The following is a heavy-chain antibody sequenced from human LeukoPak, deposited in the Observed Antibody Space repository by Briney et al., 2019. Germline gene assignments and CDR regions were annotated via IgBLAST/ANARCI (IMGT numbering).Heavy chain of an antibody. Sequence: SETLSLTCTVSGGSISSSSYYWGWIRQPPGKGLEWIGSIYYSGSTYYNPSLKSRVTISVDTSKNQFSLKLSSVTAADTAVYYCARAGTIFGVVHWGQGTLVTVSS. V-gene: IGHV4-39*07. J-gene: IGHJ4*02. D-gene: IGHD3-3*01. CDR3: ARAGTIFGVVH. CDR2: IYYSGST. CDR1: GGSISSSSYY.